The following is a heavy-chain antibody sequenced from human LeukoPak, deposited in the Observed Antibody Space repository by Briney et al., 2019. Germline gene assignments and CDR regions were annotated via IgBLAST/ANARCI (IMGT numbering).Heavy chain of an antibody. Sequence: GGSLRLSCAASGFTFSSYAMHWVRQAPGKGLEWVAVISYDGSNKYYADSVKGRFTISRDNSKNTLYLQMNSLRAEDTAVYDCARESSRRALDYWGQGTLVTVSS. J-gene: IGHJ4*02. CDR3: ARESSRRALDY. V-gene: IGHV3-30*04. CDR2: ISYDGSNK. CDR1: GFTFSSYA.